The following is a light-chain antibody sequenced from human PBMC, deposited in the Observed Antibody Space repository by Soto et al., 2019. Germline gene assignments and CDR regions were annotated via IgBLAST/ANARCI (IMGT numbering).Light chain of an antibody. Sequence: EIVMTQSPGTLSGSPGERVTLSCRASQSVSSYLAWYQQKPGQAPRLIVYGASTRATGVPARFSGSGSGTEFTLTISSLQSEDFATYFCQQYSSWPRTFGQGSRVEIK. J-gene: IGKJ1*01. CDR1: QSVSSY. CDR3: QQYSSWPRT. V-gene: IGKV3-15*01. CDR2: GAS.